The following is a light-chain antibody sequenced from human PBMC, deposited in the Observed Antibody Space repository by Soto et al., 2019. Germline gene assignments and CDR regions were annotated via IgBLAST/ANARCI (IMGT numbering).Light chain of an antibody. CDR1: QSVSSSY. J-gene: IGKJ1*01. CDR3: EQYGSSWT. Sequence: EIVLTQSPGTLSLSPGERATLSCRASQSVSSSYLAWYHQKPGQAPRLLIYVASSRATGLPDRFSGSVSGTDFTLTISRLEPEDLAVYYCEQYGSSWTFGQGTKVESK. CDR2: VAS. V-gene: IGKV3-20*01.